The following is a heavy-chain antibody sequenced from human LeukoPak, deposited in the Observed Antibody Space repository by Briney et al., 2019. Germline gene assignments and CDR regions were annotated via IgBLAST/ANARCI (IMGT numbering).Heavy chain of an antibody. CDR1: GYTFTSYY. Sequence: GASVKVSCKASGYTFTSYYMHWVRQAPGQGLEWMGIINPIGGSTSFAQKFQGRVTMTRDTSISTAYMELSRLRSDDTAVYYCATDYSSGWYVFGYWGQGTLVTVSS. CDR2: INPIGGST. CDR3: ATDYSSGWYVFGY. D-gene: IGHD6-19*01. V-gene: IGHV1-46*01. J-gene: IGHJ4*02.